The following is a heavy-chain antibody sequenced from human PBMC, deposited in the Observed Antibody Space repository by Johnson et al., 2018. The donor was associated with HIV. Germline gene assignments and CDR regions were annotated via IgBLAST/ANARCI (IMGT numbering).Heavy chain of an antibody. CDR3: TTDTGYTAMVGDDAFDI. Sequence: VQLVESGGGLVKPGGSLRLSCAASGFTFSNAWMSWVRQAPGKGLEWVGRIKSQTDGGTTDYAAPVQGRFTISRDDSKNTLYLQMNSLKTEDTAVYYCTTDTGYTAMVGDDAFDIWGQGTMVTVSS. J-gene: IGHJ3*02. D-gene: IGHD5-18*01. CDR1: GFTFSNAW. CDR2: IKSQTDGGTT. V-gene: IGHV3-15*01.